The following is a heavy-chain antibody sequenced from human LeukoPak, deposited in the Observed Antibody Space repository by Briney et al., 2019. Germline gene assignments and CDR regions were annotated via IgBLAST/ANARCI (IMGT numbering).Heavy chain of an antibody. Sequence: PGGSLRLSCAASGFTFSSYSMNWVRQAPGKGLEWVPSISSSSSYIYYADSVKGRFTISRDNAKNSLYLQMNSLRAEDTAVYYCATRGGGSYYEFDVWGQGTLVTVSS. CDR3: ATRGGGSYYEFDV. J-gene: IGHJ4*01. CDR2: ISSSSSYI. D-gene: IGHD1-26*01. CDR1: GFTFSSYS. V-gene: IGHV3-21*01.